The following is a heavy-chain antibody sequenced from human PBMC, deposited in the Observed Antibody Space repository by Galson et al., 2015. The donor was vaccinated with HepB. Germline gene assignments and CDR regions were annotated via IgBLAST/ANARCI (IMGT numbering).Heavy chain of an antibody. CDR1: GGSFSGYY. D-gene: IGHD2-15*01. Sequence: ETLSLTCAVYGGSFSGYYWSWIRQPPVKGLEWIGEINHSGSTNYNPSLKSRVTISVDTSKNQFSLKLSSVTAADSAVYYCARGEMPGYCSGGSCYLNSGWPKRQRGFRREFDYWGQGTLVTASS. J-gene: IGHJ4*02. V-gene: IGHV4-34*01. CDR2: INHSGST. CDR3: ARGEMPGYCSGGSCYLNSGWPKRQRGFRREFDY.